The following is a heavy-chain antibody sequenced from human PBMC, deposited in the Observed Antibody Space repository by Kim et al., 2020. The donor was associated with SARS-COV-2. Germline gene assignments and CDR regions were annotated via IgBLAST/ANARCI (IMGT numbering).Heavy chain of an antibody. J-gene: IGHJ4*02. V-gene: IGHV4-31*02. CDR3: ARAGGYDLPLDY. D-gene: IGHD5-12*01. Sequence: SNPSLKGRVTISVDTSKDQFSLKLSSVTAADTAVDYCARAGGYDLPLDYWGQGTLVTVSS.